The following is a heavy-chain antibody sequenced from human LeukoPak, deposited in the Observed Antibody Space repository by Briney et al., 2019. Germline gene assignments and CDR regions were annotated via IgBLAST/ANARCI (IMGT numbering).Heavy chain of an antibody. CDR1: SESFSGYF. J-gene: IGHJ5*02. V-gene: IGHV4-34*01. D-gene: IGHD2-15*01. Sequence: SETLSLTCAIYSESFSGYFWSWIRQPPGKGLEWIGEINYSGSTNYNPSLKSRVTISVDTSKNQFSLKLSSVTAADMAVYYCARDTQWFDPWGQGTLVTVSS. CDR2: INYSGST. CDR3: ARDTQWFDP.